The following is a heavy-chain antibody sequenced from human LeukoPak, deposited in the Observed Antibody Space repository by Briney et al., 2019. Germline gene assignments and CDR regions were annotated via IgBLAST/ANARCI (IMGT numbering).Heavy chain of an antibody. J-gene: IGHJ4*02. CDR1: GFTFSSYV. V-gene: IGHV3-23*01. D-gene: IGHD2-8*01. CDR3: AKAALMETSREGVDY. Sequence: GGSLRLSCAASGFTFSSYVMSWVRQAPGKGLEWVSSITGSGGGTYYADSVKGRFTISRDNSKNTLFLQLDSLRAEDTAAYYCAKAALMETSREGVDYWGQGTLVTVSS. CDR2: ITGSGGGT.